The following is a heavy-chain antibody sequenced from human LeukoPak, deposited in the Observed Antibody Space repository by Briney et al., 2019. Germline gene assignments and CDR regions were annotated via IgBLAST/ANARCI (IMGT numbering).Heavy chain of an antibody. D-gene: IGHD5-24*01. J-gene: IGHJ3*02. Sequence: PSETLSLTCAVYGGSFSGYYWSWLRQPPGKGLEWSGEINHSGSTNYNPSLKSRVTISVDTSKNQFSLKLSSVTAADTAVYYCARGGYNLSISPDTFDIWGQGTMVTVS. V-gene: IGHV4-34*01. CDR3: ARGGYNLSISPDTFDI. CDR2: INHSGST. CDR1: GGSFSGYY.